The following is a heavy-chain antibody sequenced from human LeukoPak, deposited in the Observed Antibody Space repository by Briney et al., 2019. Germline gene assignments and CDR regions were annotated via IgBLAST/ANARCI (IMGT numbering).Heavy chain of an antibody. J-gene: IGHJ4*02. Sequence: QPGGSLRLSCAASGFTFDDYAMHWVRQAPGKGLEWVSLISGDGGSTYYADSVKGRFTISRDNSKNSLYLQMNSLRTEGTALYYCAKDYLPEGYCSGGSCYTVFDYWGQGTLVTVSS. CDR1: GFTFDDYA. CDR2: ISGDGGST. CDR3: AKDYLPEGYCSGGSCYTVFDY. V-gene: IGHV3-43*02. D-gene: IGHD2-15*01.